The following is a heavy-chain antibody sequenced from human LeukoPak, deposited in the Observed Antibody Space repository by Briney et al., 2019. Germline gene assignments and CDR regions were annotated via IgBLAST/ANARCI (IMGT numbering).Heavy chain of an antibody. CDR2: IYSGGST. D-gene: IGHD4-23*01. Sequence: HPGGSLRLSCAASGFTVSSNYMSWVRQAPGKGLEWVSVIYSGGSTYYADSVKGRFTISRDNGNNSLYLQMNSLRVEDTAIYYCARESTAVTPGYWGQGTLVTVSS. J-gene: IGHJ4*02. CDR3: ARESTAVTPGY. CDR1: GFTVSSNY. V-gene: IGHV3-53*01.